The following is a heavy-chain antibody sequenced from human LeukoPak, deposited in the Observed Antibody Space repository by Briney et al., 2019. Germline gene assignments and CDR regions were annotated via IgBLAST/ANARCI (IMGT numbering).Heavy chain of an antibody. CDR1: GFTFSNAW. CDR2: IKSKTDGGTT. CDR3: TTESWIQLWLLSFDY. V-gene: IGHV3-15*01. D-gene: IGHD5-18*01. J-gene: IGHJ4*02. Sequence: GGSLRLSCAASGFTFSNAWMSWVRQAPGKGLEWVGRIKSKTDGGTTDYAAHVKGRFTISRDDSKNKLYLQMISLKTEDTAVYYCTTESWIQLWLLSFDYWGQGTLVTVSS.